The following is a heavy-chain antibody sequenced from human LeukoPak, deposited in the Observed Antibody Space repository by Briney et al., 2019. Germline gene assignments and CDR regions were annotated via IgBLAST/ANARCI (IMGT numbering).Heavy chain of an antibody. J-gene: IGHJ4*02. CDR1: GYTFSSYA. Sequence: ASVKVSCKASGYTFSSYALHWVRQAPGQRLECMGWINPGNGYTEYSQKFQGRVTMTRDTSANTAYMELRSLRSDDTAVYYCARDLGSSLVDYWGQGTLVTVSS. CDR2: INPGNGYT. V-gene: IGHV1-3*01. D-gene: IGHD2-15*01. CDR3: ARDLGSSLVDY.